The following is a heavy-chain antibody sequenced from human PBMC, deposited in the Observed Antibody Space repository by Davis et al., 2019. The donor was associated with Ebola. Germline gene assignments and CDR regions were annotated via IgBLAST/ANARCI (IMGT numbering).Heavy chain of an antibody. CDR3: ARDRDYFDSSGYFSSSGYYFDN. V-gene: IGHV3-48*02. Sequence: GESLKISCAASGFTFSSYDMNWVRQAPGKGLEWVSYISGSGSNIDYADSVKGRFTVSRDNAKKSLYLQMNSLRDEDTAVYYCARDRDYFDSSGYFSSSGYYFDNWGQGTLVTVSS. D-gene: IGHD3-22*01. CDR1: GFTFSSYD. J-gene: IGHJ4*02. CDR2: ISGSGSNI.